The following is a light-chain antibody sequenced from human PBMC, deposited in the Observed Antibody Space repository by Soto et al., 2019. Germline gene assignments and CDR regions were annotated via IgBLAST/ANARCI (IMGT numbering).Light chain of an antibody. CDR3: QQSYNSPYT. Sequence: DIQMTQSPSSLSASLGDRVTITCRASQSINNYLNWYQQEEGKAPKLLIYAATSLQSGVPSRFSGSGSGTEFTLTISSLQPGDFATCCCQQSYNSPYTFGLGTKLQIK. J-gene: IGKJ2*01. CDR2: AAT. V-gene: IGKV1-39*01. CDR1: QSINNY.